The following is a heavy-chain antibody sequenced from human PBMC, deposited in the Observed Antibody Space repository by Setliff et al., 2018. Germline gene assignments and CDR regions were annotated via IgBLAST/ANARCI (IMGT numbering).Heavy chain of an antibody. D-gene: IGHD3-22*01. V-gene: IGHV1-69*13. J-gene: IGHJ4*02. Sequence: SVKVSCKASGGSFSSNQFIWVRQAPGQGLELMGGIIPAFTTASYAPKFNDRLRITADESTTTAYMELGSLRSDDTAIYFCARHSGRYYVPGTFDSWGQGTLVTVSS. CDR3: ARHSGRYYVPGTFDS. CDR2: IIPAFTTA. CDR1: GGSFSSNQ.